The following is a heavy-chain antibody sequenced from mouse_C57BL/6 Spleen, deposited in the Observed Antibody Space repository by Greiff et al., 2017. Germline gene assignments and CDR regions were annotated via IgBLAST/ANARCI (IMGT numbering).Heavy chain of an antibody. CDR1: GYTFTDYE. CDR3: TGGPYYFDY. Sequence: VQLQQSGAELVRPGASVTLSCKASGYTFTDYEMHWVKQTPVHGLEWIGAIDPETGGTAYNQKFKGKAILTADKSSSTAYMELRSLTSEDSAVYYCTGGPYYFDYWGQGTTLTVSS. V-gene: IGHV1-15*01. J-gene: IGHJ2*01. CDR2: IDPETGGT.